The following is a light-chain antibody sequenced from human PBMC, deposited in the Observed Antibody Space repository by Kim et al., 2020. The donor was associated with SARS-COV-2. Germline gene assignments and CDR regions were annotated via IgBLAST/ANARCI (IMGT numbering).Light chain of an antibody. CDR3: GSRDNNGPGV. Sequence: ALGQTVRITFLGDILRKYPASWYQQKPGQAPILVMHDKNNVRPSGVPDRFSGSNSGNTAFLTITGAQVEDEAAYYCGSRDNNGPGVFGGGTKLTVL. CDR2: DKN. CDR1: ILRKYP. V-gene: IGLV3-19*01. J-gene: IGLJ3*02.